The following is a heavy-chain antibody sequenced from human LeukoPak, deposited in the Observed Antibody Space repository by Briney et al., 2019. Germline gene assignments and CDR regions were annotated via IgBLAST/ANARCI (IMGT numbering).Heavy chain of an antibody. J-gene: IGHJ6*02. CDR2: IRSKAYGGTT. CDR1: GFTFGDYA. V-gene: IGHV3-49*03. D-gene: IGHD3-3*01. CDR3: TRDSLYYDFWSGYYRDYYYGMDV. Sequence: GGSLRLSCTASGFTFGDYAMSWFRQAPGKGLEWVGFIRSKAYGGTTEYAASVKGRFTISRDDSKSIAYLQMYSLKTEDTAVYYCTRDSLYYDFWSGYYRDYYYGMDVWGQGTTVTVSS.